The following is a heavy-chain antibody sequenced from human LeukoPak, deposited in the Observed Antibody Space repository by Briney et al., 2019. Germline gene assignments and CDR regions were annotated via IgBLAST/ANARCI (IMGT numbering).Heavy chain of an antibody. D-gene: IGHD1-14*01. CDR3: ARILRLRGGTHTPFDY. V-gene: IGHV3-48*03. CDR2: ISSSVITI. Sequence: PGGSLRLSCAASGFTFSSYEMNWVRQAPGKGLEWVSYISSSVITIYYADSVKGRFTISRDNAKNSLYLQMNSLRAEDTAVYYCARILRLRGGTHTPFDYWGQGTLVTVSS. CDR1: GFTFSSYE. J-gene: IGHJ4*02.